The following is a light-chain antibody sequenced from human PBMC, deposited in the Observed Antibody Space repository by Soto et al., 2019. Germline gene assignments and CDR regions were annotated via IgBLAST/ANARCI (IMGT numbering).Light chain of an antibody. Sequence: EIVLTQSPGTLSLSPGERATLSCRASQSVSSIYFAWYQQKPSQAPRLLIYCASSRATGIPDRFSGSGSGTDFTLTISRLEPEDFAVYYCQQFGTSPPSTFGQGTRLEIK. J-gene: IGKJ5*01. CDR3: QQFGTSPPST. CDR1: QSVSSIY. V-gene: IGKV3-20*01. CDR2: CAS.